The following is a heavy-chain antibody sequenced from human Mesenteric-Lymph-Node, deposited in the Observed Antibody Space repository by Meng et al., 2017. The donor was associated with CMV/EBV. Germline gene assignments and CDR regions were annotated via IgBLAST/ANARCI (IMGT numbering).Heavy chain of an antibody. CDR2: ISAYNGNT. J-gene: IGHJ4*02. CDR3: ARPYFGSSGWYFGY. Sequence: KAAGYTFTSCGSSWVRQAPGQGLEWMGWISAYNGNTNYAQKLKGRVTMTTDTSTSTAYMELRSLRSDDTAVYYCARPYFGSSGWYFGYWGQGTLVTVSS. V-gene: IGHV1-18*04. CDR1: GYTFTSCG. D-gene: IGHD6-19*01.